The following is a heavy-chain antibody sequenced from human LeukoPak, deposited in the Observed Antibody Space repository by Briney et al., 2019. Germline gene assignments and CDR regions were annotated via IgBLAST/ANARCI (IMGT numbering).Heavy chain of an antibody. Sequence: GGSLRLSCAASGFTFSSYAMNWVRQAPGKGLEWVSVIYRGGFTYYADSVRGRFSISRDNSKNTLYLQMNSLRAEDTALYYCAREFLGFHPWGQGTLVTVSS. CDR3: AREFLGFHP. D-gene: IGHD2/OR15-2a*01. V-gene: IGHV3-53*01. CDR1: GFTFSSYA. J-gene: IGHJ5*02. CDR2: IYRGGFT.